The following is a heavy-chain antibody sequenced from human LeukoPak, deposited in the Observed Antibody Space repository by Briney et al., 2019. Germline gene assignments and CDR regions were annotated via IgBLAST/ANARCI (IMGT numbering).Heavy chain of an antibody. D-gene: IGHD3-22*01. CDR1: GFTFSSYE. CDR2: ISSSGSTI. V-gene: IGHV3-48*03. CDR3: ARVISGDSSGYYYYYYYMDV. Sequence: GGSLRLSCAASGFTFSSYEMNWVRQAPGKGLEWVSYISSSGSTIYYADSVKGRFTISRDNAKNSLYLQMNSLRAEDTAVYYCARVISGDSSGYYYYYYYMDVWGKGTTVTVSS. J-gene: IGHJ6*03.